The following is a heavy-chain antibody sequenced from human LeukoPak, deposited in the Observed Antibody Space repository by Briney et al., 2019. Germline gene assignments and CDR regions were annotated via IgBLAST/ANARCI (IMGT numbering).Heavy chain of an antibody. V-gene: IGHV3-53*01. Sequence: PGGSRRLSCAASGFTVSSNYMCWVRQAPGKGLQWVSVIYSGDTTYYADSVKGRFTISRDNSRNTLYLQMNSLRAEDTAVYYCARIRDGYNDYWGQGTLVTVSS. CDR3: ARIRDGYNDY. CDR1: GFTVSSNY. D-gene: IGHD5-24*01. CDR2: IYSGDTT. J-gene: IGHJ4*02.